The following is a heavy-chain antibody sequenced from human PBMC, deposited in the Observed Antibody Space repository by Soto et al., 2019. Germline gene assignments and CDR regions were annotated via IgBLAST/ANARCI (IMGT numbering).Heavy chain of an antibody. Sequence: XGSLRISYSASGGTLGDYWMHWVRQAPGKGLEWVSRMNSDGSETNYADSVKGRFIVSRDNAKSTLHLQMTSLRVEDTAVYYCATAEVDYSGPGVLATVSS. CDR3: ATAEVDY. J-gene: IGHJ4*02. CDR1: GGTLGDYW. CDR2: MNSDGSET. V-gene: IGHV3-74*01.